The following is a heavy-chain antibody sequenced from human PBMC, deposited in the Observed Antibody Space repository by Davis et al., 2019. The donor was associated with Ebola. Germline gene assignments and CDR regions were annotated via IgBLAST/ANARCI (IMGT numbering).Heavy chain of an antibody. CDR2: INPGAGGT. J-gene: IGHJ4*02. V-gene: IGHV1-46*01. D-gene: IGHD1-26*01. CDR3: ARGGISGGDPPGI. Sequence: ASVKVSCKTSGYTFSDFYVHWVRQAPGQGLEWMGMINPGAGGTTYAQKFQGRVTMTTDTSTSTVYMELRSLTSDDTAVYYCARGGISGGDPPGIWGQGTLVTVSS. CDR1: GYTFSDFY.